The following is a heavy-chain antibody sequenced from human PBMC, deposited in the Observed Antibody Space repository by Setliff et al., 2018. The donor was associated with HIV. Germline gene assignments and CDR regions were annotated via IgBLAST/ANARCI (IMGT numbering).Heavy chain of an antibody. V-gene: IGHV4-34*01. J-gene: IGHJ3*02. CDR2: INHSGST. Sequence: PSETLSLTCAVYGGSFSGYYWSWIRQPPGKGLEWIGEINHSGSTNYNPSLKSRVTISVDTSKNQFSLKLSSVTAADTAVYYCARSPSYYDSSGYTAFDIWGQGTMVTVSS. D-gene: IGHD3-22*01. CDR3: ARSPSYYDSSGYTAFDI. CDR1: GGSFSGYY.